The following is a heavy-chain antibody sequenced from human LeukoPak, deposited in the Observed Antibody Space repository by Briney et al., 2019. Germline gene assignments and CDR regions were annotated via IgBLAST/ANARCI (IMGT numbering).Heavy chain of an antibody. Sequence: SETLSLTCTVSGASITTTLYYWVWARQSPGKGLEWIGSFYYGGITYYHPSLKSRVTVSVDTSRSQFSLKLISVTAADTAVYYCARARRVVVVPAARENDAFDIWGQGTMVTVSS. J-gene: IGHJ3*02. V-gene: IGHV4-39*07. CDR2: FYYGGIT. CDR3: ARARRVVVVPAARENDAFDI. D-gene: IGHD2-2*01. CDR1: GASITTTLYY.